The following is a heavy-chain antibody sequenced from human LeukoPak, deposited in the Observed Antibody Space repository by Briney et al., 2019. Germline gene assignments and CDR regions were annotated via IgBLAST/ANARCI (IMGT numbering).Heavy chain of an antibody. CDR2: IYYSGST. Sequence: AGGSLRLSCAASGFTFSSYYWGWIRQPPGKGLEWIGSIYYSGSTYYNPSLKSRVTISVDTSKNQFSLKLSSVTAADTAVYYCARAPYYYDSSGYYWRGAFDIWGQGTMVTVSS. CDR3: ARAPYYYDSSGYYWRGAFDI. D-gene: IGHD3-22*01. CDR1: GFTFSSYY. J-gene: IGHJ3*02. V-gene: IGHV4-39*07.